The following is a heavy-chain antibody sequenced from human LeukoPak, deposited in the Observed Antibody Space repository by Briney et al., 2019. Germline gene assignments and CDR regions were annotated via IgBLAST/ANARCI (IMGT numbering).Heavy chain of an antibody. J-gene: IGHJ4*02. CDR1: GGSISNQY. D-gene: IGHD6-19*01. V-gene: IGHV4-4*07. CDR2: IYTSGRT. Sequence: SETLSLTCTVSGGSISNQYWSWIRQPAGKGLEWTGRIYTSGRTNFNPSLKSRITISVDESTNQFSLKLTSVSAADTAVYFCARETLYSSGWKFDYWGQGTQVAVSS. CDR3: ARETLYSSGWKFDY.